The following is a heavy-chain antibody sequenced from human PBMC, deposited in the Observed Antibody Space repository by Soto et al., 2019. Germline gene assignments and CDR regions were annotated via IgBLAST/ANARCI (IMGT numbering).Heavy chain of an antibody. CDR1: GGSISSGDYY. CDR2: IYYSGST. Sequence: SETLSLTCTVSGGSISSGDYYWSWIRQPPGKGLEWIGYIYYSGSTYYNPSLKSRVTISVDTSKNQFSLKLSSVTAADTAVYYCARARGLVEMATIFFDYWGQGTLVTVSS. V-gene: IGHV4-30-4*01. J-gene: IGHJ4*02. D-gene: IGHD5-12*01. CDR3: ARARGLVEMATIFFDY.